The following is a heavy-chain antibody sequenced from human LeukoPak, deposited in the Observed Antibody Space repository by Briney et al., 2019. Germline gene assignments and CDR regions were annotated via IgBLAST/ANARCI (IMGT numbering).Heavy chain of an antibody. J-gene: IGHJ5*02. V-gene: IGHV1-8*03. CDR1: GYTFTSYD. D-gene: IGHD6-13*01. Sequence: ASVKVSCKASGYTFTSYDINWVRQATGQGLEWMGWMNPNSGNTGYAQKFQGRVTITRNTSISTAYMELGSLRSEDTAVYYCARGSGYSSSWYSRLNWFDPWGQGTLVTVSS. CDR3: ARGSGYSSSWYSRLNWFDP. CDR2: MNPNSGNT.